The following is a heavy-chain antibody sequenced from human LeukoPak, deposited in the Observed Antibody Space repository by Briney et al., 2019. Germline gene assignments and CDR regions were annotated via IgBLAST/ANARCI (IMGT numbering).Heavy chain of an antibody. V-gene: IGHV1-2*02. CDR2: INPNSGGT. CDR1: GYTFTGYY. D-gene: IGHD6-19*01. J-gene: IGHJ3*02. CDR3: ARSSSGWYDAFDI. Sequence: GASVKVSCKASGYTFTGYYMHWVRQAPGQGLEWMGWINPNSGGTNYAQKFQGRVTMTRDTSISTAYMELSRLRSDDTAVYYSARSSSGWYDAFDIWGQGTMVTVSS.